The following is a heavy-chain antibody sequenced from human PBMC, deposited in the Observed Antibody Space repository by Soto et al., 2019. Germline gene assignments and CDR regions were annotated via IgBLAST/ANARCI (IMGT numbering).Heavy chain of an antibody. D-gene: IGHD4-17*01. Sequence: QLQLQESGPGLVKPSETLSLTCTVSGDSISSGDYYWVWIRQPPGKGLEWIGSIYYSGSTYYNPSLNSRVTISVDTSKIHCSLKLSSVTASDTAVYYCARGHDYGGNFDSWGQGTLVTVSS. V-gene: IGHV4-39*02. CDR2: IYYSGST. CDR3: ARGHDYGGNFDS. J-gene: IGHJ4*02. CDR1: GDSISSGDYY.